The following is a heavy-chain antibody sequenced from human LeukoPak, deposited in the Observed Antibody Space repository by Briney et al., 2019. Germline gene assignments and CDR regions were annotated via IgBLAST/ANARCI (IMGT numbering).Heavy chain of an antibody. V-gene: IGHV3-21*01. CDR2: ISSSSSYI. D-gene: IGHD4-23*01. CDR1: GFTFSSYS. CDR3: ARWGNGGYYFDY. Sequence: GGSLRLSCAASGFTFSSYSINWVRQAPGKGLEWVSSISSSSSYIYYADSVKGRFTISRDNAKNSLYLQMNSLRAEDTAVYYCARWGNGGYYFDYWGQGTLVTVSS. J-gene: IGHJ4*02.